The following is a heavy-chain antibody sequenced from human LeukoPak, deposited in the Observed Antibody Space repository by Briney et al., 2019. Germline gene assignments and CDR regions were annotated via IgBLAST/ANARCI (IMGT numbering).Heavy chain of an antibody. CDR3: TRDEGNTGWYTFDY. J-gene: IGHJ4*02. V-gene: IGHV6-1*01. CDR1: GDSVSSNNGA. Sequence: SQTLSLTCAISGDSVSSNNGAWNWIRQSPSRGLEWLGRIYYRSRWYNDYAASVEGRLTINPDTSKNQFSLQLKSVTPEDTAVYYCTRDEGNTGWYTFDYWGQGTLVSVSS. CDR2: IYYRSRWYN. D-gene: IGHD6-19*01.